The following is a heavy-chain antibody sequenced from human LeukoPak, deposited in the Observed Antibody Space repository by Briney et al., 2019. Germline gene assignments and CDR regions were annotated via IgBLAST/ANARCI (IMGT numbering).Heavy chain of an antibody. V-gene: IGHV1-18*01. D-gene: IGHD3-9*01. CDR2: ISPHNGNT. CDR3: ARDLNYVTLGYDILADVGYYFDY. J-gene: IGHJ4*02. CDR1: GYTFTMYG. Sequence: EASVKVSCKASGYTFTMYGISWVRQAPGQGPQWLGWISPHNGNTKYAQDLQGRVSVTTDTSTSTAYLELRSLRSDDTAIYYCARDLNYVTLGYDILADVGYYFDYWGQGSLVTVSS.